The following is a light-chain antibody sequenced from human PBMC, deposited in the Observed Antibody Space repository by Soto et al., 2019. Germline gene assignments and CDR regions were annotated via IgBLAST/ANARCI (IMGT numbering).Light chain of an antibody. CDR1: QSISFY. CDR2: AAS. J-gene: IGKJ2*02. V-gene: IGKV1-39*01. CDR3: QQSYSTPRT. Sequence: DIQMTQSPSSLSASVGDRVSITCRASQSISFYINWYQQKPGKAPKILIYAASSLQSGVPSRFSGSGSGTDFTLTISSLQPEDFANYYCQQSYSTPRTFGQGTKVEIK.